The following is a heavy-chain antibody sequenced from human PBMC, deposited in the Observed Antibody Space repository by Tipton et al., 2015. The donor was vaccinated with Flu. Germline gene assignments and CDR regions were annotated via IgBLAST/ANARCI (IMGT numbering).Heavy chain of an antibody. CDR2: ISSNGGST. D-gene: IGHD3-10*01. V-gene: IGHV3-64*01. Sequence: SLRLSCAASGFTFSSYAMHWVRQAPGKGLEYVSAISSNGGSTYYANSVKGRFTISRDNSKNTLYLQMGSLRAEDMAVYYCARGLLLWFRELLGGTDVWGQGTTVTVSS. CDR1: GFTFSSYA. CDR3: ARGLLLWFRELLGGTDV. J-gene: IGHJ6*02.